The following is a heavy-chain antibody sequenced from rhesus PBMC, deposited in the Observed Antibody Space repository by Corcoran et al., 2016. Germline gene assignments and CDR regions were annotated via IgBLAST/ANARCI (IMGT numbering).Heavy chain of an antibody. Sequence: QVQLQVSGPGLVKPSETLSLTSAVSGDSFSGDKWWSWIRQPPGKGLGWSGYIHGNSDSTPYNPSLTSRVALSRDTSQSQFSLNLGSLAAADTAVYYCARHTPGGGGRTVRFDVWGPGVLVTVSS. J-gene: IGHJ5-1*01. V-gene: IGHV4-65*01. CDR1: GDSFSGDKW. CDR2: IHGNSDST. CDR3: ARHTPGGGGRTVRFDV. D-gene: IGHD1-14*01.